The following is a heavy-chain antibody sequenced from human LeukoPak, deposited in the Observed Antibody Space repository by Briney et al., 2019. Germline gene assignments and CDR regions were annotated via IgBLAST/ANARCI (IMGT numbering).Heavy chain of an antibody. J-gene: IGHJ4*02. D-gene: IGHD3-22*01. Sequence: PGGSLRLSCAASGFTFSSYSMNWVRQAPGKGLEWVSSISSSSSYIYYADSVKGRFTISRDNDKNSLYLQMNSLRAEDTAVYYCARRDSSGYYYRFDYWGQGTLVTVSS. CDR1: GFTFSSYS. CDR3: ARRDSSGYYYRFDY. V-gene: IGHV3-21*01. CDR2: ISSSSSYI.